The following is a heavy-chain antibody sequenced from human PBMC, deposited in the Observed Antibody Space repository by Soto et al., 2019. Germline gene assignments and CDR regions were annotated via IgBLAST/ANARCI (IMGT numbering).Heavy chain of an antibody. CDR2: ISNDGSS. CDR1: GFTFGSYW. Sequence: EGQLVESGGGLVQPGGSLRLSCVASGFTFGSYWMHWVRQAPGKGLVWVSSISNDGSSIYADPVKGRFTISRDNAKNTLYLQMNSLRAEDTAVYYCARLPNKSPQNWGQGTLVIVSP. V-gene: IGHV3-74*01. J-gene: IGHJ1*01. CDR3: ARLPNKSPQN.